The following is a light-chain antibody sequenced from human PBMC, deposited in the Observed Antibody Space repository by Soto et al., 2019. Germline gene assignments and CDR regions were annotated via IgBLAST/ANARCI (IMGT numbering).Light chain of an antibody. V-gene: IGLV2-14*03. Sequence: QSVLTQPASVSGSPGQSITISCTGTSSDIGGYNYVSWYQQHPGKAPKLMIYDVSNRPSGVSKRFSGSKSSNTASLTFSGLQAEDEADYYCSSYTSSSLHVFGNGTKVTVL. CDR3: SSYTSSSLHV. CDR2: DVS. J-gene: IGLJ1*01. CDR1: SSDIGGYNY.